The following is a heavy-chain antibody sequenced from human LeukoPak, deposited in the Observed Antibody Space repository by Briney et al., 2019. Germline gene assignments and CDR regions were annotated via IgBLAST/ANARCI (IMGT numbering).Heavy chain of an antibody. V-gene: IGHV3-74*01. CDR3: ARTGNGGDLDI. Sequence: PGGSLRLSSVASGFTFSNHWLHWVRQGPGKGLVWVSRINGDGTSTIYADSVKGRFTISRDNAKSTMYLQMNSLRAEDTAVYYCARTGNGGDLDIWGQGTMVTVSS. CDR1: GFTFSNHW. D-gene: IGHD2-8*01. CDR2: INGDGTST. J-gene: IGHJ3*02.